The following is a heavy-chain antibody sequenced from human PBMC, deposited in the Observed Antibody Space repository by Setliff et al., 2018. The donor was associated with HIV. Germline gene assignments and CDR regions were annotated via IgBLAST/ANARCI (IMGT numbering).Heavy chain of an antibody. J-gene: IGHJ3*02. CDR3: ATDSGVVPPRTLDI. D-gene: IGHD3-16*01. CDR2: VTPALYLT. V-gene: IGHV1-69*10. Sequence: SVKVSCKTSGGFLSNNGIAWVRQAPGQGLEWMGGVTPALYLTTHAERFQSRVTFTTDDSTSSVYMELSSLRSDDTATYYCATDSGVVPPRTLDIWGQGTVVTVSS. CDR1: GGFLSNNG.